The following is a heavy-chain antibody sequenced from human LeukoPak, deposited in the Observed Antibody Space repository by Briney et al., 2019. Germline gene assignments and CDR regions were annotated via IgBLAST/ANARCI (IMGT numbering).Heavy chain of an antibody. CDR2: ISWDGGST. CDR3: AKSPVEWELSYYFDY. D-gene: IGHD1-26*01. J-gene: IGHJ4*02. CDR1: GFTFDDYT. Sequence: GGSLRLSCAASGFTFDDYTMHWIRQAPGKGLEWVSLISWDGGSTYYADSVKGRFTISRDNSKNSLYLQMNSLRTEDTALYYCAKSPVEWELSYYFDYWGQGTLVTVSS. V-gene: IGHV3-43*01.